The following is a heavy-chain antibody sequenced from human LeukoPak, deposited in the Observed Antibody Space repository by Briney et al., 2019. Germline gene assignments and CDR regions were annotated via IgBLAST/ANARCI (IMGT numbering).Heavy chain of an antibody. CDR3: ARAHVDTAMGLGAFDI. V-gene: IGHV4-30-2*01. CDR2: IYHSGST. D-gene: IGHD5-18*01. J-gene: IGHJ3*02. CDR1: GGSISSGGYY. Sequence: SETLSLTCTVSGGSISSGGYYWSWIRQPPGKGLEWIGYIYHSGSTYYNPSLKSRVTISVDRFKNQFSLKLSSVTAADTAVYYCARAHVDTAMGLGAFDIWGQGTMVTVSS.